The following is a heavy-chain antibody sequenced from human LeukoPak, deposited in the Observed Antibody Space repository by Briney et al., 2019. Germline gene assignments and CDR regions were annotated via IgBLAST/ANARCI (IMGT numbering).Heavy chain of an antibody. CDR2: VYSSGST. CDR1: GASISTYL. Sequence: SETLSLTCTVSGASISTYLWSWIRQPPGKGLGWIGYVYSSGSTNYNPSLKSRVTISVDTAKNQVSLKLSSVTAADTAMYYCARQVYRSPYAFDIWGQGTVVTVS. CDR3: ARQVYRSPYAFDI. D-gene: IGHD6-13*01. V-gene: IGHV4-59*08. J-gene: IGHJ3*02.